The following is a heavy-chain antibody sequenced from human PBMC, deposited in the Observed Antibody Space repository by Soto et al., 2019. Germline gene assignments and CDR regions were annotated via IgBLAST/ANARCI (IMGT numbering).Heavy chain of an antibody. J-gene: IGHJ4*02. CDR2: IYSGGST. CDR3: ARELTGY. Sequence: GGSLKISCAASGFTVSSNYMSWVRQAPGKGLEWVSVIYSGGSTYYADSVKGRFTISSHNSKNTLYLQMNSLRAEDTAVYYCARELTGYWGQGTLVTVSS. D-gene: IGHD3-9*01. V-gene: IGHV3-53*04. CDR1: GFTVSSNY.